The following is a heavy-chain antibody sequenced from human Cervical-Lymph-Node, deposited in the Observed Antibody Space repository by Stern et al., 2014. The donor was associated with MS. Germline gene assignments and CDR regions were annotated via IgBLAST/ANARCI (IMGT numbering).Heavy chain of an antibody. CDR2: INWNSGYI. CDR3: VKVAYGDYYFDK. CDR1: GFTFDDYA. J-gene: IGHJ4*02. V-gene: IGHV3-9*01. Sequence: QLVESGGGLVQPGRSLRLTCAASGFTFDDYAMHWVRQVPGKGLEWVSGINWNSGYINYADSVRGRFTISRDNAKNSLYLQMNSLRVEDTALYYCVKVAYGDYYFDKWGQGTLVTVSS. D-gene: IGHD4/OR15-4a*01.